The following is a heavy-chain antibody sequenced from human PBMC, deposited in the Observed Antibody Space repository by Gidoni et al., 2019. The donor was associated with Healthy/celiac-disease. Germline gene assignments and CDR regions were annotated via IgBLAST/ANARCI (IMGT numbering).Heavy chain of an antibody. CDR3: ARALRYFDWLGYYYGMDV. J-gene: IGHJ6*02. D-gene: IGHD3-9*01. V-gene: IGHV4-34*01. CDR1: GGSFSGYY. CDR2: INHSGST. Sequence: QVQLQQWGAGLLKPSETLSLTCAVYGGSFSGYYWSWIRQPPGKGLEWIGEINHSGSTNYNPSLKSRVTISVDTSKNQFSLKLSSVTAADTAVYYCARALRYFDWLGYYYGMDVWGQGTTVTVSS.